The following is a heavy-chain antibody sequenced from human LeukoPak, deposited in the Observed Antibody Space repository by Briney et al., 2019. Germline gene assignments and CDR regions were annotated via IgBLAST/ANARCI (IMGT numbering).Heavy chain of an antibody. CDR1: GFTFSTYA. D-gene: IGHD3-10*01. Sequence: GGSLRLSCVASGFTFSTYAMHWVRQAPGKGLEWVAVTSYDGSKKYYADSVKGRFNISRDNSKNTLYLQMNSLRAEDTAVYYCARSYGSGRGDAFDVWGQGTMVTV. V-gene: IGHV3-30-3*01. CDR2: TSYDGSKK. J-gene: IGHJ3*01. CDR3: ARSYGSGRGDAFDV.